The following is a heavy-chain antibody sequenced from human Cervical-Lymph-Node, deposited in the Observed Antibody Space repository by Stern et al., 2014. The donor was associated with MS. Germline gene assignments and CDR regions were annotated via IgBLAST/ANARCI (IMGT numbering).Heavy chain of an antibody. CDR1: GFSLSNARMG. CDR2: NFSDAEQ. Sequence: QVTLRESGPVLVKPTETLTLTCTVSGFSLSNARMGVSWIRQPPGKALEWLAHNFSDAEQSYRTYLESRLPLSQDTPKSQLGLTMTNMDPVDTATYYCARIRGDYYYFDYWGQGTLVTVSS. J-gene: IGHJ4*02. V-gene: IGHV2-26*01. D-gene: IGHD4-17*01. CDR3: ARIRGDYYYFDY.